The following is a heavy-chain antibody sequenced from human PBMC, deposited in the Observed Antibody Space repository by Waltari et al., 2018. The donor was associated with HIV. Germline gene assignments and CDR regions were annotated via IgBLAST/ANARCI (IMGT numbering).Heavy chain of an antibody. J-gene: IGHJ6*02. V-gene: IGHV1-69*02. Sequence: QFPLGQSGAEVKEPGSALKVSCKASGRTFSSYTIRWVRQAPGQGLEWMGRIIPILGIANYAQKFQGRVTITADKSTSTAYMELSSLRSEDTAVYYCASQGYRGMDVWGQGTTVTVSS. CDR3: ASQGYRGMDV. D-gene: IGHD3-16*02. CDR1: GRTFSSYT. CDR2: IIPILGIA.